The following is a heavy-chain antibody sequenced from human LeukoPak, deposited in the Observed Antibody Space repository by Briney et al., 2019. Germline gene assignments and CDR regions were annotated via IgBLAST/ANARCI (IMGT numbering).Heavy chain of an antibody. J-gene: IGHJ6*02. Sequence: GGSLRLSCAASGFTVSSNYMSWVRQAPGKGLEWVSVIYSGGSTYYADSVKGRFTISRDNSKNTLYLQMNSLRAEDTAVYYCASTIAARPEYYYYGMDVWGQGTTVTVSS. CDR2: IYSGGST. V-gene: IGHV3-66*01. CDR1: GFTVSSNY. D-gene: IGHD6-6*01. CDR3: ASTIAARPEYYYYGMDV.